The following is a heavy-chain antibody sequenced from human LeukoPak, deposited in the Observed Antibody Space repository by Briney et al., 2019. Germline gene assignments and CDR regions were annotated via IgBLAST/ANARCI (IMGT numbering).Heavy chain of an antibody. CDR2: IRYDGNNK. D-gene: IGHD6-25*01. V-gene: IGHV3-30*02. Sequence: PGGSLRLSCAASGFTFSTYGMHWVRQAPGKGLEWVTFIRYDGNNKYCADSVKGRFTISRDNAKNSLYLQMNSLRAEDTAVYYCARLSGNWFDPWGQGTLVTVSS. CDR1: GFTFSTYG. CDR3: ARLSGNWFDP. J-gene: IGHJ5*02.